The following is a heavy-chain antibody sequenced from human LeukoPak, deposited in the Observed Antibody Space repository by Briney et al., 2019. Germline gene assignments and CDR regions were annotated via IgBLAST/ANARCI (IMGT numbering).Heavy chain of an antibody. CDR2: VYYSGST. J-gene: IGHJ4*02. CDR1: GGSISSYY. Sequence: SETLSLTYTVSGGSISSYYWSWIRQPPGKGLEWIGYVYYSGSTNYNPSLKSRVTISVDTSKNQFSLKLSSVTAADTAVYYCARVGSYDFWSGYYVDYWGQGTLVTVSS. V-gene: IGHV4-59*01. CDR3: ARVGSYDFWSGYYVDY. D-gene: IGHD3-3*01.